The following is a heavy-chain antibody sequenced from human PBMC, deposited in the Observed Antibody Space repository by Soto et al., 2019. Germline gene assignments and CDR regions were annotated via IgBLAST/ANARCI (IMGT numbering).Heavy chain of an antibody. Sequence: WETLSLTCTVSGGSISSSSYYWGWIRQPPGKGLEWIGSIYYSGSTYYNPSLKSRVTISVDTSKNQFSLKLSSVTAADTAVYYCARHGYYGSGSYSLFLDYWGQGTLVTVSS. J-gene: IGHJ4*02. CDR3: ARHGYYGSGSYSLFLDY. CDR2: IYYSGST. CDR1: GGSISSSSYY. V-gene: IGHV4-39*01. D-gene: IGHD3-10*01.